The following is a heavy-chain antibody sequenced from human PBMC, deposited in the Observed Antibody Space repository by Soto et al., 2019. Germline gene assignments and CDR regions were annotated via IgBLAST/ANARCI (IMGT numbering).Heavy chain of an antibody. V-gene: IGHV4-31*03. Sequence: QVQLQESGPGLVKPSQTLSLTCTVSGGSITSGGYCWTWIRQHPVKGLEWMGHIYYSGSTSYNPYLKSRVTISIDTSKNQFSLKRTSVTAADTAVYYCARDGDYLGSGSPPLLSKWGQGTLVTVSS. J-gene: IGHJ4*02. D-gene: IGHD3-10*01. CDR3: ARDGDYLGSGSPPLLSK. CDR1: GGSITSGGYC. CDR2: IYYSGST.